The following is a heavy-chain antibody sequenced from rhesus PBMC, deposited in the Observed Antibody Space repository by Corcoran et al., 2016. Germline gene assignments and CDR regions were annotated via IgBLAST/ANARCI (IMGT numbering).Heavy chain of an antibody. CDR2: INGNSGST. J-gene: IGHJ4*01. Sequence: QVQLQESGPGLVKPSETLSLTRAVSGGSLSSYGWSWIRQPPGKGLEWVGEINGNSGSTNYNPSLMSRVTISKDASKNQLSLKLSSVTAADTAVFYCARCPLGFFDYWGQGVLVTVSS. V-gene: IGHV4-80*01. D-gene: IGHD3-34*01. CDR1: GGSLSSYG. CDR3: ARCPLGFFDY.